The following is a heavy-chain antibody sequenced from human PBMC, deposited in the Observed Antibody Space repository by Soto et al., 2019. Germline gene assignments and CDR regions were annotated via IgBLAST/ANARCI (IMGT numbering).Heavy chain of an antibody. J-gene: IGHJ4*02. CDR3: ATMGTPATGLYFFDY. D-gene: IGHD2-15*01. Sequence: SETLSLTCAVSGGSISSSSYYWVWIRQPPGKGLEWIGSIYYSGSTNYNPSLKSRVTISVDTSKNQFSLKLSSVTAADTAVYYCATMGTPATGLYFFDYWGQGSLVTVSS. CDR1: GGSISSSSYY. CDR2: IYYSGST. V-gene: IGHV4-39*07.